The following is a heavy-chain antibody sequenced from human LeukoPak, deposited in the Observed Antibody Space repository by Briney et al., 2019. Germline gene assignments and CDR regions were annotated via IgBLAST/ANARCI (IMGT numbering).Heavy chain of an antibody. Sequence: SETLSLTCAVYGGSFSGYYWSWTRQPPGKGLEWIGEINHSGSTNYNPSLKSRVTISVDTSKNQFSLKLSSVTAADTAVYYCARGPRYYYGSSGYYWGQGTLVTVSS. J-gene: IGHJ4*02. D-gene: IGHD3-22*01. CDR2: INHSGST. CDR3: ARGPRYYYGSSGYY. CDR1: GGSFSGYY. V-gene: IGHV4-34*01.